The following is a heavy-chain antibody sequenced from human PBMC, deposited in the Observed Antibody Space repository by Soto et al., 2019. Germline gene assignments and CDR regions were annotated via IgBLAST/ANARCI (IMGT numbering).Heavy chain of an antibody. V-gene: IGHV1-3*04. CDR2: INTGNGNT. CDR3: TRGFYQQLGPNLVFDP. Sequence: ASVKVSCKASGYTFTNYAMHWMRQAPGQRLEWMGWINTGNGNTKYSQKFQGRVTITRDTSASTAYVEMNSLKTEDTAVYYCTRGFYQQLGPNLVFDPWGQGTLVTVSS. CDR1: GYTFTNYA. J-gene: IGHJ5*02. D-gene: IGHD6-13*01.